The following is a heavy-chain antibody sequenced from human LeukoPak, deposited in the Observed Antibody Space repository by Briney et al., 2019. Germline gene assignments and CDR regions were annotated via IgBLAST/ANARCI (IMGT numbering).Heavy chain of an antibody. Sequence: SGGSLRLSCAASGFTFSSYSMNWVRQAPGKGLEWVSYISSSSSTIYYADSVKGRFTISRDNAKNSLYLQMNSLRDEDTAVYYCARDQTLAYSSGWYRGEYYFDYWGQGTLVTVSS. CDR1: GFTFSSYS. D-gene: IGHD6-19*01. CDR2: ISSSSSTI. CDR3: ARDQTLAYSSGWYRGEYYFDY. J-gene: IGHJ4*02. V-gene: IGHV3-48*02.